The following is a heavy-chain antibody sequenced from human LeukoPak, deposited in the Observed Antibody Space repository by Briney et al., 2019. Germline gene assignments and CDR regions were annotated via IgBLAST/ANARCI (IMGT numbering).Heavy chain of an antibody. CDR2: IHYSGNT. V-gene: IGHV4-31*03. CDR1: GGSISSGGYY. CDR3: ARDLGGVAVADTRAFDI. D-gene: IGHD6-13*01. J-gene: IGHJ3*02. Sequence: PSQTLSLTCTVSGGSISSGGYYWNWIRQHPGKGLEWIGYIHYSGNTDYNPSLRSRLTISVDKSNNQFSLKLSSVTAADTALYYCARDLGGVAVADTRAFDIWGQGTMVTVSS.